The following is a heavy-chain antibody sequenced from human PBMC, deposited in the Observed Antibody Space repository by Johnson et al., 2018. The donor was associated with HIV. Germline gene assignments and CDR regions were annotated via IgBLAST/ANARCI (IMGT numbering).Heavy chain of an antibody. CDR2: ISWNSGSI. Sequence: VQLVESGGGLVQPGRSLRLSCAASGFTFDDYAMHWVRQAPGKGLEWVSGISWNSGSIGYADSVKGRFTISRDNAKNSLYLQMYSLRAEDTAVYYCARKQFLESDAFDIWGQGTMVTVSS. V-gene: IGHV3-9*01. D-gene: IGHD3-3*01. CDR1: GFTFDDYA. J-gene: IGHJ3*02. CDR3: ARKQFLESDAFDI.